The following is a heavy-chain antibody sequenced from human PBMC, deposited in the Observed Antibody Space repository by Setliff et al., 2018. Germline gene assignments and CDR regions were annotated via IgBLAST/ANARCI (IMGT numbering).Heavy chain of an antibody. CDR1: GFSFSNTK. V-gene: IGHV3-15*01. D-gene: IGHD1-1*01. CDR3: TSAKLERRTGHHYYVDV. J-gene: IGHJ6*03. CDR2: IKSAADGGTI. Sequence: GGSLRLSCLASGFSFSNTKMSWIRQAPGKGLEWVGRIKSAADGGTIEYAAAVNGRFTVSRDDSKNTLYLQMNNLKTEDTATYYCTSAKLERRTGHHYYVDVWGKGTTVTVSS.